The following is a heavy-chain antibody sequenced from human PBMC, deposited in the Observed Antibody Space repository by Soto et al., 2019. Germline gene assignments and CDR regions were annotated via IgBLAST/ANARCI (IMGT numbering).Heavy chain of an antibody. CDR3: ASVVYRYGYFFDY. CDR2: TYYRSKWYN. J-gene: IGHJ4*01. Sequence: QSQTLSLTCAISGDSVSSNSAAWNWIRQSPSRGLEWLGRTYYRSKWYNDYAVSVKSRITINPDTSKNQFSLLLNSVTPADTAVHYFASVVYRYGYFFDYWGLVTLVTVSS. CDR1: GDSVSSNSAA. D-gene: IGHD5-18*01. V-gene: IGHV6-1*01.